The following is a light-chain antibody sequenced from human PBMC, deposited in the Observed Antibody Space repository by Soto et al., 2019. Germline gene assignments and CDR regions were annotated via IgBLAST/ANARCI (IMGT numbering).Light chain of an antibody. CDR1: QSFSNW. Sequence: DIQMTQSPSTLSASVGARVTITCRASQSFSNWLAWYQQKPGKAPNLLIYDASTLESGVPSRFSGSGSGTEFTLTISSLQPDDFATYYCQQYNSYWTFGQGTKVDIK. J-gene: IGKJ1*01. CDR3: QQYNSYWT. V-gene: IGKV1-5*01. CDR2: DAS.